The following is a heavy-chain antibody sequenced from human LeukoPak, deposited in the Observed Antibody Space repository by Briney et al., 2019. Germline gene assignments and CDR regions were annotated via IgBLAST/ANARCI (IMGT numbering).Heavy chain of an antibody. J-gene: IGHJ4*02. CDR1: GFTLSSYA. CDR3: ARGFLGGTDQYFDS. V-gene: IGHV3-23*01. CDR2: IGGGGPTT. D-gene: IGHD6-19*01. Sequence: PGGSLRLSCAASGFTLSSYAMSWVRQAPAKGLEWVSTIGGGGPTTDYADSVKDRFTISRDNSKNTLYLQMNSLRAEDTAVYFCARGFLGGTDQYFDSWGQGTLVTVSS.